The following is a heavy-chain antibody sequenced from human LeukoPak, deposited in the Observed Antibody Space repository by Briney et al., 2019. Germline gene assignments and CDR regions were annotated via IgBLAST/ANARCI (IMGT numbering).Heavy chain of an antibody. D-gene: IGHD3-3*01. CDR2: IYYSGNT. V-gene: IGHV4-39*01. Sequence: SETLSLTCAVSGDSISTSNSYWGWIRRPPGKGLEWVGSIYYSGNTYYNPSLKSRVTISVDTSKNQFSLKLTSVTAADTAVYYCARQNGVGLFILPGGQGTPVTVSS. CDR1: GDSISTSNSY. CDR3: ARQNGVGLFILP. J-gene: IGHJ4*02.